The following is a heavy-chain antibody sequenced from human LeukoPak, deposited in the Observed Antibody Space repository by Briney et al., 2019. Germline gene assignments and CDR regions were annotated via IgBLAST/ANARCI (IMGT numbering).Heavy chain of an antibody. CDR2: ISSRSSYI. Sequence: PGGSLRLSCAASGFTFSSYSMNWVRQAPGKGLEWVSSISSRSSYIYYADSVKGRFTISRDNAKNSLYLQMNSLRAEDTAVYYCARDGNGYCSGGTCYSCPDYWGQGTPVTVSS. D-gene: IGHD2-15*01. CDR1: GFTFSSYS. J-gene: IGHJ4*02. V-gene: IGHV3-21*01. CDR3: ARDGNGYCSGGTCYSCPDY.